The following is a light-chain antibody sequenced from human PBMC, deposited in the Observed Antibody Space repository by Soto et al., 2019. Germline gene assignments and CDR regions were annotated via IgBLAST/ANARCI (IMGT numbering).Light chain of an antibody. V-gene: IGKV3-20*01. CDR1: QSFSSSY. CDR3: QHYGSALFT. CDR2: GAS. Sequence: EIVLTQSPGTLSLSPGARATLSCRASQSFSSSYLAWYQQKPGQAPRLLIYGASSRATGIPDRFSGSGSGTDFTLTISSLEPEDFAVYYCQHYGSALFTFGPGTQVDVK. J-gene: IGKJ3*01.